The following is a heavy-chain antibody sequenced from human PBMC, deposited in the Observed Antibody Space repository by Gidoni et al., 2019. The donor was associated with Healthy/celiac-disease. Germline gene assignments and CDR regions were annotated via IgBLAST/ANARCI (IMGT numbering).Heavy chain of an antibody. D-gene: IGHD1-1*01. J-gene: IGHJ5*02. CDR2: INHSGST. CDR3: ARGPGRPLPDSQSGGWFDP. Sequence: QVQLQQWGAGLLKPSETLSLPCAVYGGSFSGSYWSWIRQPPGQGLEWVGEINHSGSTNYNPSLKSRITISVDTSKNQFSLKLASVTAADTAVYYCARGPGRPLPDSQSGGWFDPWGQGTLVTVSS. V-gene: IGHV4-34*01. CDR1: GGSFSGSY.